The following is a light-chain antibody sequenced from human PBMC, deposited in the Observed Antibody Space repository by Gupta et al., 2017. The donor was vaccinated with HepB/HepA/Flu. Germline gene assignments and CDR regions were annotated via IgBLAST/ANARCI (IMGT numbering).Light chain of an antibody. V-gene: IGKV3-20*01. CDR2: GAS. CDR3: HQDDTLSRT. CDR1: QSVNSNY. J-gene: IGKJ1*01. Sequence: DIVLTQSPGTLSLSPGERATLSCRASQSVNSNYLAWYQQKPGQAPRLLIYGASNRATGIPDRFSGSGSGTDFTLTISRLESEDSAVYYCHQDDTLSRTFGQGTKEEIK.